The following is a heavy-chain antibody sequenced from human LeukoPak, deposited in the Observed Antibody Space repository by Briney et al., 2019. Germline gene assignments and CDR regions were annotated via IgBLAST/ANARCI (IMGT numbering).Heavy chain of an antibody. Sequence: PSETLSLTCAVYGGSFSGYYWSWIRQSPGKGLEWIGEINHSGSTNYNPSLKSRVTISVDTSKNQFSLELSSVTAADTAVYYCARVRGSKWVARFDYWGQGTLVTVSS. J-gene: IGHJ4*02. CDR3: ARVRGSKWVARFDY. D-gene: IGHD6-19*01. CDR2: INHSGST. CDR1: GGSFSGYY. V-gene: IGHV4-34*01.